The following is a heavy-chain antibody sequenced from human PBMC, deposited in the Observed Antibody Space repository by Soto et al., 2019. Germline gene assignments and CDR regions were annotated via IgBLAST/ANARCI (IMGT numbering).Heavy chain of an antibody. D-gene: IGHD3-16*01. J-gene: IGHJ3*02. V-gene: IGHV3-23*01. Sequence: EVQLLESGGGLLQPGGSLGLSCSSSGFNFSSHGMSWVRQAPGKGLEWVSHIGGNGVSIYYADSVRGRFTISRDNSKNTLYLQMNSLRAEDTAVYYCAKGYDYVSFEMWGQGTMVTVS. CDR1: GFNFSSHG. CDR2: IGGNGVSI. CDR3: AKGYDYVSFEM.